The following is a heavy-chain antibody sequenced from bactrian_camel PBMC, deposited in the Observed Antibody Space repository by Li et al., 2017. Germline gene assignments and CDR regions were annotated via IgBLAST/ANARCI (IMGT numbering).Heavy chain of an antibody. CDR2: LGDDGST. V-gene: IGHV3S55*01. D-gene: IGHD2*01. Sequence: VESGGGSAQTGGSLTLSCVVSGDHRMVAWFRQGPGTKREGVAGLGDDGSTSYAAFAEGRFTISQDNSKNTLFLQMNVLRPEDTAMYYCAARKVARGSHFSLGRAPALRRDEYNFWGQGTQVTVS. CDR3: AARKVARGSHFSLGRAPALRRDEYNF. CDR1: GDHRMV. J-gene: IGHJ4*01.